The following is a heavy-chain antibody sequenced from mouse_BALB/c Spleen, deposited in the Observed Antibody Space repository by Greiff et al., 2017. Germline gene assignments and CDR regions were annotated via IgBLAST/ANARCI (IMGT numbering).Heavy chain of an antibody. CDR1: GFTFSSYA. CDR3: ARGIYYDYDFDY. V-gene: IGHV5-6-5*01. CDR2: ISSGGST. Sequence: EVKLVESGGGLVKPGGSLELSCAASGFTFSSYAMSWVRQTPEKRLEWVASISSGGSTYYPDSVKGRFTISRDNARNILYLQMSSLRSEDTAMYYCARGIYYDYDFDYWGQGTTLTVSS. J-gene: IGHJ2*01. D-gene: IGHD2-4*01.